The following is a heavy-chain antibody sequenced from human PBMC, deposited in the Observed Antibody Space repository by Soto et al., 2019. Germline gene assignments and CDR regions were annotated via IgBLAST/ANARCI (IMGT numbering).Heavy chain of an antibody. Sequence: EVQLVESGGDLVKPGGSLKLSCSGSGFSFDNAWMNWVRQAPGRGLEWVGGILKQRDGGPTDYAAPVKGRFTISRVDSRNTLYLHMYGLETEDTAVYYCSAYLVPTAAGDYWGQGTLVTVSP. D-gene: IGHD6-25*01. V-gene: IGHV3-15*01. CDR1: GFSFDNAW. CDR3: SAYLVPTAAGDY. CDR2: ILKQRDGGPT. J-gene: IGHJ4*02.